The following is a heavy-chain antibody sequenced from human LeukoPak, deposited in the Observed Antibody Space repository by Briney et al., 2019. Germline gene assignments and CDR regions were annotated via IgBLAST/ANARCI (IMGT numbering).Heavy chain of an antibody. CDR1: GGSISSGDYY. V-gene: IGHV4-31*03. Sequence: PSETLSLTCTVSGGSISSGDYYWSWIRQHPGKGLEWIGYIYYSGSTYYNPSLKSRVTISVDTSKNQFSLKLSSVTAADTAVYYCARARLGYCSSTSCYGRADFDYWGQGTLVTVSS. CDR2: IYYSGST. D-gene: IGHD2-2*01. CDR3: ARARLGYCSSTSCYGRADFDY. J-gene: IGHJ4*02.